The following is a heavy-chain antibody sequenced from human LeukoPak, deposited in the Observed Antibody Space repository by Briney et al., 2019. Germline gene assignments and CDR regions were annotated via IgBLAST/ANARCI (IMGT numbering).Heavy chain of an antibody. CDR1: GFTFDDYA. D-gene: IGHD2-8*01. Sequence: GGSLRLSCAASGFTFDDYAMHWVRQAPGKGLEKVSGISWNSGSIGYADSVKGRFTISRDNAKNSLYLQMNSLRAEDTALYYCAKDINRYCTNGVCYINWGQGTLVTVSS. CDR2: ISWNSGSI. J-gene: IGHJ4*02. CDR3: AKDINRYCTNGVCYIN. V-gene: IGHV3-9*01.